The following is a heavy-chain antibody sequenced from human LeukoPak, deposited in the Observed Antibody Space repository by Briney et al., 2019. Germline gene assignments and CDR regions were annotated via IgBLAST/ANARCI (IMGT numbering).Heavy chain of an antibody. CDR2: IYYSGST. CDR3: ARGGRNWGEWFDP. V-gene: IGHV4-39*07. Sequence: SETLSLTCTVSGGSISSSSYYWGWIRQPPGKGLEWIGSIYYSGSTYYNPSLKSRVTISVDTSKNQLSLKLSSVTAADTAVYYCARGGRNWGEWFDPWGQGTLVTVSS. J-gene: IGHJ5*02. D-gene: IGHD7-27*01. CDR1: GGSISSSSYY.